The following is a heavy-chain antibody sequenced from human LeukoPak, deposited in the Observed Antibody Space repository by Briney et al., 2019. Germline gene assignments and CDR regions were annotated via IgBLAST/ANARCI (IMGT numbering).Heavy chain of an antibody. CDR2: ISYDGSNK. CDR3: AREVDCSSTSCYARGWFDP. CDR1: GFTFSSYA. D-gene: IGHD2-2*01. J-gene: IGHJ5*02. Sequence: PGGSLRLSCAASGFTFSSYAMHWVRQAPGKGLEWVAVISYDGSNKYYADSVKGRFTISRDDSKNTLYLRMNSLRAEDTAVYYCAREVDCSSTSCYARGWFDPWGQGTLVTVSS. V-gene: IGHV3-30*01.